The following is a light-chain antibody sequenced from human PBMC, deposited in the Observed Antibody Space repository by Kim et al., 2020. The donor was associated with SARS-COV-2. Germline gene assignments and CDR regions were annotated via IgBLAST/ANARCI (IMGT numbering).Light chain of an antibody. CDR1: SIGSKS. Sequence: PGKPDRVSLGGNSIGSKSVHWYQQKSGQAPVLVIYYDSDRPSGIPERFSGSNSGNTATLTIGRVEAGDEADYYCQVWDSSSDHRVVFGGGTQLTVL. CDR3: QVWDSSSDHRVV. V-gene: IGLV3-21*04. CDR2: YDS. J-gene: IGLJ2*01.